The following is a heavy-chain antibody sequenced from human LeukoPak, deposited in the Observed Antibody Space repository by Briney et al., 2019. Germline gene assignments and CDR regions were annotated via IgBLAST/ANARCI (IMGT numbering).Heavy chain of an antibody. CDR2: ISGSGGST. CDR1: GFTFSSYA. Sequence: QPGGSLRLSCAASGFTFSSYAMSWVRQAPGKGLEWVSAISGSGGSTYYADSVKGRFTISRDNSKNTLYLQMNSLRAEDTAVYYCAKARIAAAGTIGINYYYYYGMDVWGQGTTVTVSS. CDR3: AKARIAAAGTIGINYYYYYGMDV. V-gene: IGHV3-23*01. J-gene: IGHJ6*02. D-gene: IGHD6-13*01.